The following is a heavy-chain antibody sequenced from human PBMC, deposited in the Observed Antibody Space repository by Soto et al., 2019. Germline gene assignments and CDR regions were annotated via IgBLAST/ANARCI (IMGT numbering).Heavy chain of an antibody. CDR2: LSGSGGTS. D-gene: IGHD3-10*01. CDR1: GFTFTSYV. V-gene: IGHV3-23*01. J-gene: IGHJ4*02. CDR3: AKQRAGYGSGSDTYYFDF. Sequence: EVQLLESGGGLVQRGGSQRLSCAASGFTFTSYVMNWVRLAPGKGLEWVSALSGSGGTSYYADSVRGRFTISRDNSKNTLFLQMNSLRAEDTGLYYCAKQRAGYGSGSDTYYFDFWGQGTLVTVSS.